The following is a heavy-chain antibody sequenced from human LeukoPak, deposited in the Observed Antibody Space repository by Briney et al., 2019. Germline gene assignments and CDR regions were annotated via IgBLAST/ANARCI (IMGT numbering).Heavy chain of an antibody. J-gene: IGHJ4*02. CDR3: ARGPPGYCSGGSCLSPSDY. Sequence: GASVKVPCKASGYTFTSYYMHWVRQAPGQGLEWMGLINPSGGSTSYAQKFQGRVTMTRDTSTSTVYMELSSLRSEDTAVYYCARGPPGYCSGGSCLSPSDYWGQGTLVTVSS. D-gene: IGHD2-15*01. V-gene: IGHV1-46*01. CDR2: INPSGGST. CDR1: GYTFTSYY.